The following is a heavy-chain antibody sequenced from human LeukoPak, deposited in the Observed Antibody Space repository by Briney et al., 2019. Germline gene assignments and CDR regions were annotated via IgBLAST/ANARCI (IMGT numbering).Heavy chain of an antibody. CDR3: ARDSSWHVPVPENPVAFDY. J-gene: IGHJ4*02. D-gene: IGHD6-13*01. CDR2: IKQDINEK. V-gene: IGHV3-7*01. CDR1: GFTFSSYA. Sequence: GGSLRLSCVASGFTFSSYAMSWVRQAPGKGLEWVANIKQDINEKYYVDSVKGRFTISRDNAKDSLYLQMNSLRAEDTAVYYCARDSSWHVPVPENPVAFDYWGQGTLVTVSS.